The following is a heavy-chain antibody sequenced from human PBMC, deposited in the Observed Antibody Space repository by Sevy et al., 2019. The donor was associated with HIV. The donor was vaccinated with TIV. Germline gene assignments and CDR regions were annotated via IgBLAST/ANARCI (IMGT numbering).Heavy chain of an antibody. V-gene: IGHV3-30-3*01. CDR2: ISYDGTNK. CDR1: GFTFSYYA. D-gene: IGHD3-22*01. J-gene: IGHJ4*02. Sequence: GESLKISCAASGFTFSYYAMHWVRQAPGKGLEWVAVISYDGTNKQYAESVKGRFTISRDNSKNTLYLQMNSLRAEDTAVYYCARDRGYYDSSGFYSRYYFDYWGQGTLVTVSS. CDR3: ARDRGYYDSSGFYSRYYFDY.